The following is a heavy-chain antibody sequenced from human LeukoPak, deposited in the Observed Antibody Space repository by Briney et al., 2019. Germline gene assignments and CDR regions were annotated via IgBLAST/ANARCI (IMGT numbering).Heavy chain of an antibody. CDR2: ISYDGSNK. CDR1: GFTFSSYA. J-gene: IGHJ4*02. V-gene: IGHV3-30*04. D-gene: IGHD3-3*01. CDR3: ARGSATYYDFWSGYSTYYYFDY. Sequence: GRSLRLSCAASGFTFSSYAMHRVRQALGKGLEWVAVISYDGSNKYYADSVKGRFTISRDNSKNTLYLQMNSLRAEDTAVYYCARGSATYYDFWSGYSTYYYFDYWGQGTLVTVSS.